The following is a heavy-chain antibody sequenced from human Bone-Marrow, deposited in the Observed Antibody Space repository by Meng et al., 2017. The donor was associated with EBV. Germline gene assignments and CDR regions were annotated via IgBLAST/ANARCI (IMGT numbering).Heavy chain of an antibody. CDR1: GGPFNSDA. Sequence: GDGVKKPGSSVNAACKTSGGPFNSDAISLVRQAHGQGLEWLGGLIPMFGAPNYAQKFKGRVTITADASTSTHYMELSSLRSEETAVYYCASESGRGYTPDYWGQGTLVTVSS. V-gene: IGHV1-69*01. CDR2: LIPMFGAP. CDR3: ASESGRGYTPDY. D-gene: IGHD3-10*01. J-gene: IGHJ4*02.